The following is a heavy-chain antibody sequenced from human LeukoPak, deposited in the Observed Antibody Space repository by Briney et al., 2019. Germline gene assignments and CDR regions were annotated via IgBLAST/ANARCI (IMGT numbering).Heavy chain of an antibody. J-gene: IGHJ4*02. CDR1: GGSISSYF. D-gene: IGHD1-26*01. CDR2: ISYSGTT. Sequence: PSETLSLTCSVSGGSISSYFWSWIRQPPGKRLEWIGLISYSGTTIYNPSLKSRVTISADTSKNQFSLKVRSVTAADTAVYFCARDPLPQTYYEAFWGQGILVTVSS. V-gene: IGHV4-59*01. CDR3: ARDPLPQTYYEAF.